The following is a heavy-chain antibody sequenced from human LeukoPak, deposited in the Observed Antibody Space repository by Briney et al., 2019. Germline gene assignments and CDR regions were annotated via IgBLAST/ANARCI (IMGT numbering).Heavy chain of an antibody. Sequence: PGGSLRPSCAASGFTFSSYWMSWVRQAPGKGLEWVANINQDGSEKYYVDSVKGRFTMSRDNAKNSLYLQMNSLRAEDTAVYYCARHRGYSYGYRDYWGQGTLVTVSS. J-gene: IGHJ4*02. CDR3: ARHRGYSYGYRDY. CDR2: INQDGSEK. V-gene: IGHV3-7*01. D-gene: IGHD5-18*01. CDR1: GFTFSSYW.